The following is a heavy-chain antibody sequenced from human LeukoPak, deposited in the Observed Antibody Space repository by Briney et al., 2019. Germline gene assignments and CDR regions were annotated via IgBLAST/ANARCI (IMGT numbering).Heavy chain of an antibody. D-gene: IGHD3/OR15-3a*01. J-gene: IGHJ4*02. CDR1: GVSISSSNSY. CDR3: ARQTGSGLFILP. Sequence: SETLSLTCTVSGVSISSSNSYWGWIRQPPGKGLEWIGSIYYSGHTYYNASLKSQVSISTDASKHQYSLRLTSVTAADTAVYYCARQTGSGLFILPGGQGTLVTVSS. CDR2: IYYSGHT. V-gene: IGHV4-39*01.